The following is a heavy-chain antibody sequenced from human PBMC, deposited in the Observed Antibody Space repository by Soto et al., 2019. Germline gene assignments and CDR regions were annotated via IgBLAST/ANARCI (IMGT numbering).Heavy chain of an antibody. CDR1: GFTSSSHD. CDR2: IDTAGDT. Sequence: VQLVESGGGLVQPGGSLRLSCAASGFTSSSHDLHWVRQATGQGLEWVSTIDTAGDTYYPVSVKGRFTISRENAKNSLYLQMSSLRAGDTAVYYCSRSKRPHYYDMDVWGKGTMVTVSS. CDR3: SRSKRPHYYDMDV. V-gene: IGHV3-13*01. J-gene: IGHJ6*03. D-gene: IGHD4-4*01.